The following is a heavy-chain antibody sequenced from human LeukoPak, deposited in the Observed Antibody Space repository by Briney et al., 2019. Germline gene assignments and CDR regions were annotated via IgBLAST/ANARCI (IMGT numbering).Heavy chain of an antibody. CDR1: GDSVSSNSAA. Sequence: SQTLSLTCAVSGDSVSSNSAAWNWIRQPPSRGLEWLGRTYYRSKWYNDYAVSVKSRITINPDTSKNQFSLQLNSVTPEDTAVYYCARFGELLLDAFDIWGQGTMVTVSS. CDR3: ARFGELLLDAFDI. J-gene: IGHJ3*02. V-gene: IGHV6-1*01. CDR2: TYYRSKWYN. D-gene: IGHD3-10*01.